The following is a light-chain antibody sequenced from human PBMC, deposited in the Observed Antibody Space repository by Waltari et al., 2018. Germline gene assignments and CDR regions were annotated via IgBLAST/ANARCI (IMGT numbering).Light chain of an antibody. Sequence: AIQMTQSPSSLSASVGDRVTITCRASQGIRNDVGWYQQKPGNAPKLLIYAASSLQSGVPSRFSGSGSGTDFTLTISSLQPEDFATYYCLQDYNYPLTFGGGTKVEIK. J-gene: IGKJ4*01. V-gene: IGKV1-6*01. CDR1: QGIRND. CDR3: LQDYNYPLT. CDR2: AAS.